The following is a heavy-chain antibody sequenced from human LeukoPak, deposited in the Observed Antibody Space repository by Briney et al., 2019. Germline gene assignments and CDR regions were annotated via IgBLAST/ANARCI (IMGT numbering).Heavy chain of an antibody. CDR3: ATYLYGSGNYYLDN. J-gene: IGHJ4*02. V-gene: IGHV4-39*01. D-gene: IGHD3-10*01. CDR1: GGSTSSSSYY. CDR2: IYYSGST. Sequence: PSETLSLTCSVSGGSTSSSSYYWGWIRQPPGKGLEWIGSIYYSGSTYYNPSLKSRVTISEDTSKNQFSLKLTSVTAADTAVYYCATYLYGSGNYYLDNWSQGTLVTVSS.